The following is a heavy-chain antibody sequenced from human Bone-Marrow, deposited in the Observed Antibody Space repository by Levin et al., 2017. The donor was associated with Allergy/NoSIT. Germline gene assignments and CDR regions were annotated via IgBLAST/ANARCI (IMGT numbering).Heavy chain of an antibody. CDR2: IYYSGST. V-gene: IGHV4-59*01. J-gene: IGHJ5*02. CDR1: GGSISSYY. Sequence: SETLSLTCTVSGGSISSYYWSWIRQPPGKGLEWIGYIYYSGSTNYNPSLKSRVTISVDTSKNQFSLKLSSVTAADTAVYYCARDAVGAIRDNWFDPWGQGTLVTVSS. CDR3: ARDAVGAIRDNWFDP. D-gene: IGHD1-26*01.